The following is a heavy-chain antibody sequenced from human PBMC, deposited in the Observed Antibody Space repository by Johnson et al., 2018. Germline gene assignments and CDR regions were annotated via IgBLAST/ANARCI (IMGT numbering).Heavy chain of an antibody. CDR2: ISSNGGST. CDR3: ARAHYGDYGYYMDV. CDR1: GFTFSNYA. Sequence: VQLVESGGGLVQPGGSLRLSCAASGFTFSNYAMHWVRQAPGKGLEYVSAISSNGGSTYYANSVKGRFTISRDNSKKTLYLQMGSLRAEDMAVYYWARAHYGDYGYYMDVWGKGTTVTVSS. J-gene: IGHJ6*03. D-gene: IGHD4-17*01. V-gene: IGHV3-64*01.